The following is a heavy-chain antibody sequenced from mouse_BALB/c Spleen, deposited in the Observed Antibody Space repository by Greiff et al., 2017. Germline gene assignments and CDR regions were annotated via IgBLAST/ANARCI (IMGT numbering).Heavy chain of an antibody. CDR2: IRNKANGFTT. Sequence: EVKLVESGGGLVQPGGSLRLSCATSGFTFTDYYMSWVRQPPGKALEWLGFIRNKANGFTTEYSASVKGRFTISRDNSQSILYLQMNTLRAEDSATYYCARDGYGKGWFAYWGQGTLVTVSA. D-gene: IGHD2-14*01. V-gene: IGHV7-3*02. J-gene: IGHJ3*01. CDR3: ARDGYGKGWFAY. CDR1: GFTFTDYY.